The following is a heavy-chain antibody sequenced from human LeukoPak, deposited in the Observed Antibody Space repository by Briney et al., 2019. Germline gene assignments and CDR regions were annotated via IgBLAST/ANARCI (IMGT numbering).Heavy chain of an antibody. J-gene: IGHJ4*02. CDR3: ARESDGDYNYFLY. CDR1: GYTFTSYG. CDR2: ISAYNGNT. V-gene: IGHV1-18*01. Sequence: ASVKVSCKASGYTFTSYGISWVRQAPGQGLEWMGWISAYNGNTNYAQKHPGRVTMTTDTSTSTAYMELRSLRSDDTADYYVARESDGDYNYFLYWGQGTLVTVSS. D-gene: IGHD4-17*01.